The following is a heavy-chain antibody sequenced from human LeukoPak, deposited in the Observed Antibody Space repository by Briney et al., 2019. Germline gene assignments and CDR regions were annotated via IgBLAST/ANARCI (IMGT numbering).Heavy chain of an antibody. V-gene: IGHV1-69*01. D-gene: IGHD3-10*01. Sequence: GASVKVSCKASGGTFSSYAISWVRQAPGQGLEWMGGIIPIFGTANYAQKFQGRVTITADESTSTAYMGLSSLRSEDTAVYYCARSHYYGSGMSSDYWGQGTLVTVSS. CDR3: ARSHYYGSGMSSDY. CDR1: GGTFSSYA. J-gene: IGHJ4*02. CDR2: IIPIFGTA.